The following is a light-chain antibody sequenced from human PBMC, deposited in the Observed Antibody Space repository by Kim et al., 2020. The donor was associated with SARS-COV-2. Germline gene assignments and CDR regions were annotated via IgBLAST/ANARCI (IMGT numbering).Light chain of an antibody. CDR3: QVWDSSSDHWV. V-gene: IGLV3-21*04. CDR1: NIGSKS. Sequence: PGKTAWITCGGNNIGSKSVLWYQQKPGQAPVLVIYYDSDRPSGIPERFSGSNSGNTATLTISRVEAGDEADYYCQVWDSSSDHWVFGGGTQLTVL. CDR2: YDS. J-gene: IGLJ3*02.